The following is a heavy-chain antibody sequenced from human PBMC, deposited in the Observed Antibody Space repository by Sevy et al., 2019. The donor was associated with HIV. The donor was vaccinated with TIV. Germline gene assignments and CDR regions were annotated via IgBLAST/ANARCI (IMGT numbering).Heavy chain of an antibody. CDR2: FDPEDGET. D-gene: IGHD3-3*01. Sequence: ASVKVSCKVSGYTLTKLPMHWVRQAPGKGLEWTGGFDPEDGETIYAQRFQGRVTMTEDTSTDTAYMELSSLRSEDTAVYYCATLDFWSENPFYGTDVWGQGTTVTVCS. J-gene: IGHJ6*02. CDR3: ATLDFWSENPFYGTDV. V-gene: IGHV1-24*01. CDR1: GYTLTKLP.